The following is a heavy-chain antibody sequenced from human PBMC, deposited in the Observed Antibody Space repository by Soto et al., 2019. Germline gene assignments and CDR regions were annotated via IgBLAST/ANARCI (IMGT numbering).Heavy chain of an antibody. D-gene: IGHD6-19*01. CDR3: ARVESAVHFDY. CDR2: VYFSGST. V-gene: IGHV4-61*08. J-gene: IGHJ4*01. Sequence: QVQLQESGPGLLKPSETLSLTCTVSGDSVSSRDYYWSWIRQPPGKGLEWIGFVYFSGSTNYNHYLQSRVTMSVDTSKNQCSLRLTSVTAADTALYYCARVESAVHFDYWGYGTLVTVSS. CDR1: GDSVSSRDYY.